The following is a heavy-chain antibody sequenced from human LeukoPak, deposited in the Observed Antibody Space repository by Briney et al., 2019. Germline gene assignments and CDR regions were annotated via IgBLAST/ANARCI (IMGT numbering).Heavy chain of an antibody. V-gene: IGHV3-23*01. J-gene: IGHJ5*02. Sequence: GGSLRLSCAASGFTFSNCAMSWVRQAPGKGLEWVSAISDSGGSTYYADSVKGRFAISRDDSKNTLWLRMSSLRADDTAVYYCTRQDPSSSGWYPWGQGTLVTVSS. CDR1: GFTFSNCA. D-gene: IGHD6-13*01. CDR3: TRQDPSSSGWYP. CDR2: ISDSGGST.